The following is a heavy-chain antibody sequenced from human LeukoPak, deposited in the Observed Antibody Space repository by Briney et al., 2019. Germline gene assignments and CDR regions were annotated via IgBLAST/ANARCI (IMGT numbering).Heavy chain of an antibody. CDR2: IRSKANSYAT. V-gene: IGHV3-73*01. CDR3: TSWADSGNYYRGDDY. CDR1: GFTFSGSA. J-gene: IGHJ4*02. Sequence: GGSLRLSCAASGFTFSGSAIHWVRQASGKGLEWVGRIRSKANSYATAYAASAKGRFTISRDDSKNTAYLQMNSLKTEDTAVYHCTSWADSGNYYRGDDYWGQGTLVTVSS. D-gene: IGHD3-10*01.